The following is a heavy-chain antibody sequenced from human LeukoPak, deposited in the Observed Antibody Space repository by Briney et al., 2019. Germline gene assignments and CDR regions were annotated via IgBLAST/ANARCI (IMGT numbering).Heavy chain of an antibody. CDR2: ISYDGSNK. Sequence: GGSLRLSCAASGFTFSSYAMHWVRQAPGKGLEWVAVISYDGSNKYYADSVKGRFTISRDNSKNTLYLQMNSLRAEDTAVYYCAKPGHNSGSYGNYFDHWGQGTLVTVSS. J-gene: IGHJ4*02. CDR3: AKPGHNSGSYGNYFDH. D-gene: IGHD1-26*01. V-gene: IGHV3-30-3*02. CDR1: GFTFSSYA.